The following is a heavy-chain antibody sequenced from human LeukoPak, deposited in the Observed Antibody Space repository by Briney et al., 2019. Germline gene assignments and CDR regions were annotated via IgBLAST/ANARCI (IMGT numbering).Heavy chain of an antibody. V-gene: IGHV1-46*01. CDR1: GYTFTSYD. CDR2: INPSGGST. D-gene: IGHD3-10*01. Sequence: ASVKVSCKASGYTFTSYDINWVRQATGQGLEWMGVINPSGGSTSYAQKFQGRVTMTRDMPTSTVYMELSSLRSEDTAVYYCARDPRGAFDIWGQGTMVTVSS. J-gene: IGHJ3*02. CDR3: ARDPRGAFDI.